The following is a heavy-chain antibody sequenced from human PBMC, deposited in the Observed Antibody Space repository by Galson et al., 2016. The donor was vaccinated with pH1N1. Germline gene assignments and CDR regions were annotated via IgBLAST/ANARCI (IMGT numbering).Heavy chain of an antibody. CDR3: ARGPVYLYFDL. Sequence: SVKVSCKASGYTLTSYDINWVRQATGQGLEWMGWMNPNNGNADYAPKFQGRVTLTRNASINTAYMELSSLTSEDTAVYYCARGPVYLYFDLWGRGTPVIVPS. J-gene: IGHJ2*01. CDR2: MNPNNGNA. CDR1: GYTLTSYD. V-gene: IGHV1-8*01.